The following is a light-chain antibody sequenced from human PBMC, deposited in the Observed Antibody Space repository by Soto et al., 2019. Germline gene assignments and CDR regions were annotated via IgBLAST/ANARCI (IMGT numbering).Light chain of an antibody. CDR3: CSYTSSSTLDV. CDR2: EVN. J-gene: IGLJ1*01. V-gene: IGLV2-14*01. Sequence: QSALTQPASVSGSPGQSITISCTGTFSDVGRYNSVSWYQQRPGKAPKLMIFEVNNRPSGVSNRFSGSKSGNTASLAISGLQTEDEADYYCCSYTSSSTLDVFGTGTKVTVL. CDR1: FSDVGRYNS.